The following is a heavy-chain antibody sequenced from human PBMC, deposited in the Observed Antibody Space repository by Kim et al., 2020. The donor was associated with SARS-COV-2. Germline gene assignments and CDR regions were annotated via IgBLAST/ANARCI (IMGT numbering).Heavy chain of an antibody. V-gene: IGHV4-59*08. J-gene: IGHJ4*02. CDR1: GVSISSYY. Sequence: SETLSLTCSVSGVSISSYYWSWIRQPPGKGLEWIGYIYYSGSANYNPSLRSRVTISVDTSKNQFSLKLSSVTAADTAVYYCAGTARGANFDYGGRGARAT. CDR3: AGTARGANFDY. D-gene: IGHD3-10*01. CDR2: IYYSGSA.